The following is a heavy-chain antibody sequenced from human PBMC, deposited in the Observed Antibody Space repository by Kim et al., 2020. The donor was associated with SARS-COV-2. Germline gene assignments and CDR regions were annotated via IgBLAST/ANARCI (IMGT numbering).Heavy chain of an antibody. CDR3: ARDLSPSWEYGDYPPFGY. J-gene: IGHJ4*02. CDR1: GFTFSSHT. D-gene: IGHD4-17*01. Sequence: ASVKVSCKASGFTFSSHTISWIRQAPGQGLEWMGWINIYTNAPKYAQKYQGRISMTAETSTDTVFLDLRSLRSDDTAVYFCARDLSPSWEYGDYPPFGYWGQGTLVTVSS. CDR2: INIYTNAP. V-gene: IGHV1-18*01.